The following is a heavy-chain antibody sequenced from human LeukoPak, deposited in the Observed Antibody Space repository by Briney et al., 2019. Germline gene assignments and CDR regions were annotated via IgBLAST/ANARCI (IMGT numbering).Heavy chain of an antibody. V-gene: IGHV3-23*01. Sequence: GGSLRLSCAASGFTFSSYAMSWVRQAPGKGLEWVSAISGTGGSTYYADSVKGRFTISRDNSKNTLYLQMKSLGAEDTAVYSCAKESRDGYNDAFHIWGQGTVITVSS. J-gene: IGHJ3*02. CDR2: ISGTGGST. CDR1: GFTFSSYA. CDR3: AKESRDGYNDAFHI. D-gene: IGHD5-24*01.